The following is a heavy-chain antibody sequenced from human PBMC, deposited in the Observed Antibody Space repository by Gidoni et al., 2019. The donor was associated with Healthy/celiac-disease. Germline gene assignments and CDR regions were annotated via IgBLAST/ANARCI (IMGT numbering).Heavy chain of an antibody. V-gene: IGHV3-30*18. CDR2: ISYDGSNK. J-gene: IGHJ5*02. D-gene: IGHD6-13*01. CDR1: GFTFSSYG. Sequence: QVQLVESGGGVVQPGRSLRLSCAASGFTFSSYGMHWVRQAPGKGLEWVAVISYDGSNKYYADSVKGRFTISRDNSKNTLYLQMNSLRAEDTAVYYCAKVAPYSSSWLNWFDPWGQGTLVTVSS. CDR3: AKVAPYSSSWLNWFDP.